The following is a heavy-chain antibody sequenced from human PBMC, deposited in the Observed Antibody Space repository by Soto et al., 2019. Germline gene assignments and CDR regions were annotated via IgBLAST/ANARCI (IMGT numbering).Heavy chain of an antibody. V-gene: IGHV4-30-2*05. Sequence: SETLSLTCAVSGGSISSGGYSWSWIRQPPGKGLEWIGYIYHSGSTYYNPSLKSRVTISVDTSKNQFSLKLSSVTAADTAVYYCARGLTMIVVVPPPVWFDPWGQGTLVTVSS. CDR3: ARGLTMIVVVPPPVWFDP. D-gene: IGHD3-22*01. J-gene: IGHJ5*02. CDR2: IYHSGST. CDR1: GGSISSGGYS.